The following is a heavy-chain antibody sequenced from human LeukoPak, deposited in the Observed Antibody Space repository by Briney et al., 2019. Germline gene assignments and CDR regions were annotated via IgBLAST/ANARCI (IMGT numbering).Heavy chain of an antibody. CDR3: AKDRTIFGVVINPDAFDI. CDR2: ISWNSGSI. D-gene: IGHD3-3*01. V-gene: IGHV3-9*03. J-gene: IGHJ3*02. CDR1: GFTFDDYA. Sequence: GGSLRLSCAASGFTFDDYAMHWVRQAPGKGLEWVSGISWNSGSIGYADSVKGRFTISRDNAKNSLYLQMSSLRAEDMALYYCAKDRTIFGVVINPDAFDIWGQGTMVTVSS.